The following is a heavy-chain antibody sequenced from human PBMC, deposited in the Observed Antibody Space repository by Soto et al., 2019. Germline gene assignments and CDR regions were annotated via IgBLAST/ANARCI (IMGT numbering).Heavy chain of an antibody. CDR3: EKDISVGATFVDY. CDR1: GFTFSSYG. CDR2: ISYDGSNK. J-gene: IGHJ4*02. D-gene: IGHD1-26*01. V-gene: IGHV3-30*18. Sequence: QVQLVESGGGVVQPGRSLRLSCAASGFTFSSYGMHWVRQAPGKGLEWVAVISYDGSNKYYADSVKGRFTISRDNSKNTRYLQMNSLRTEDTAVYYCEKDISVGATFVDYWGQGTLVTVSS.